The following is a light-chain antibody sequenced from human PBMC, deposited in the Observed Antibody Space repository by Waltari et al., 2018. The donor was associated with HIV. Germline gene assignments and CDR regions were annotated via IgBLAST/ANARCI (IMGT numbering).Light chain of an antibody. CDR3: AAWDDSLSGLV. Sequence: QSVLTQPPSASGTPGQRVTISCSGSSSKIGSNYVYWYQQLPGTAPKLLIYRNNQRPSWVPNLLSGSKAGTSASLAISGLRSEDEADYYCAAWDDSLSGLVFGGGTKLTVL. J-gene: IGLJ3*02. CDR1: SSKIGSNY. V-gene: IGLV1-47*01. CDR2: RNN.